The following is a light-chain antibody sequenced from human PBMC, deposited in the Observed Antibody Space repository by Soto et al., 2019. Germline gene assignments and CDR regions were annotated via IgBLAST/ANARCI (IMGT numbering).Light chain of an antibody. Sequence: DIQMTQSQSSLSASERDRVTITCRASQSISTYLNWYQEKPGKAPKLLIYAASILHSGVASRFSGSGSGTDFTLTISSLQPEDCATYYCQQSYTPPWTFGQGTKVEI. CDR2: AAS. CDR1: QSISTY. CDR3: QQSYTPPWT. J-gene: IGKJ1*01. V-gene: IGKV1-39*01.